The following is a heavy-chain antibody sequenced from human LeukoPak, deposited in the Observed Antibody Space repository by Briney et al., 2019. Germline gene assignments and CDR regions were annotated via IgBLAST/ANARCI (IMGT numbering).Heavy chain of an antibody. CDR2: ISYSGST. CDR1: GGSLSSYY. D-gene: IGHD4-23*01. CDR3: ARDRGNSGAAYFDY. Sequence: PSETLSLTCTVSGGSLSSYYWSWIRQPPGKGLEWIGYISYSGSTNYNPSLKSRVTISVDTSKNQFSLKLHSVTAADTAVYYCARDRGNSGAAYFDYWGQGTLVTVSS. J-gene: IGHJ4*02. V-gene: IGHV4-59*01.